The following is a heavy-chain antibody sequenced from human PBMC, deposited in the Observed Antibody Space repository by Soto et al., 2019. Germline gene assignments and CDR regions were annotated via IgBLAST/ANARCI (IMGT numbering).Heavy chain of an antibody. CDR1: GGTFSSYT. V-gene: IGHV1-69*02. D-gene: IGHD2-8*01. Sequence: QVQLVQSGAEVKKPGSSVKVSCKASGGTFSSYTISWVRQAPGQGLEWMGRIIPILGIANYAQKFQGRVTITADKSTSTAYMELSSLRSEDTAVYYCARNTCTNGVCYGTALDPWGQGTLVTVSS. J-gene: IGHJ5*02. CDR2: IIPILGIA. CDR3: ARNTCTNGVCYGTALDP.